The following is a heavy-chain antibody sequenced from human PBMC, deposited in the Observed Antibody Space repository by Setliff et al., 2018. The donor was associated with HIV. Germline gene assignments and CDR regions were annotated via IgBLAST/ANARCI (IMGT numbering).Heavy chain of an antibody. J-gene: IGHJ5*02. CDR3: ARLRAAGTVHYFDP. CDR1: GGSIRSIDYF. Sequence: ETLSPTCPVSGGSIRSIDYFWGWIRQPPGKGLEWLGNIGNIYYGGTTYYNPSLKGRITISVFTSSQQLSLTLTSVTPADTAVYYCARLRAAGTVHYFDPWGQGTQVTVSS. D-gene: IGHD6-13*01. V-gene: IGHV4-39*01. CDR2: IYYGGTT.